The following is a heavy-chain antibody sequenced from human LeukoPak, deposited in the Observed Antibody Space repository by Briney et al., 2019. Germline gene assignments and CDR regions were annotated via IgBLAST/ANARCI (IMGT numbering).Heavy chain of an antibody. J-gene: IGHJ2*01. CDR2: INQSGST. Sequence: SETLSLTCAVYGGSLSGYYWSWIRQPPAKALEWIGEINQSGSTNYNPSLKSRVTTSVDTSKKQFSLKLSSVTAADTAVYYCARRVVRIRWGYFDLWGRGTLVTVSS. V-gene: IGHV4-34*01. CDR3: ARRVVRIRWGYFDL. CDR1: GGSLSGYY. D-gene: IGHD3-10*01.